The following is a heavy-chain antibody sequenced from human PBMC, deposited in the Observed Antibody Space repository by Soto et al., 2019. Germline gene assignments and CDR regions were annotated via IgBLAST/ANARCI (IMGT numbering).Heavy chain of an antibody. J-gene: IGHJ4*02. CDR3: AREPSLNAPRGYYFDY. Sequence: SETLSLTCTVSGGSISSSSYYWGWIRQPPGKGLEWIGSIYYSGSTYYNPSLKSRVTISVDTSKNQFSLKLSSVTAADTAVYYCAREPSLNAPRGYYFDYWGQGTLVTVSS. CDR2: IYYSGST. CDR1: GGSISSSSYY. V-gene: IGHV4-39*02. D-gene: IGHD2-2*01.